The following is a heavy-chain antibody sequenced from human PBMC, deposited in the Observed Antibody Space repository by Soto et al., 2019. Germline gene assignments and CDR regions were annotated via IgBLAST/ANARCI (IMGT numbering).Heavy chain of an antibody. D-gene: IGHD3-22*01. Sequence: SVKVSCKASRGTFSSYAISWVRQAPGQGLEWMGGIIPIFGTANYAQKFQGRVTITADESTSTAYMELSSLRSEDTAVYYCARGPSDSSGYYSWFDPWGQGTLVTVSS. J-gene: IGHJ5*02. CDR2: IIPIFGTA. CDR3: ARGPSDSSGYYSWFDP. V-gene: IGHV1-69*13. CDR1: RGTFSSYA.